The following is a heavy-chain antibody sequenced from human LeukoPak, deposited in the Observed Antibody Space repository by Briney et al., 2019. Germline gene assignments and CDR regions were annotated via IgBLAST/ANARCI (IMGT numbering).Heavy chain of an antibody. CDR2: IYPDDSDT. D-gene: IGHD2-2*03. J-gene: IGHJ4*02. CDR3: ARQTDLDFVLFPAAVSFDY. CDR1: GYSFSTYW. V-gene: IGHV5-51*01. Sequence: GESLKISCKGSGYSFSTYWIGWVRQMPGKGLEWMGIIYPDDSDTRYSPSFQGQVTISADKSINTAYLQWSSLKASDTAMYYCARQTDLDFVLFPAAVSFDYWGQRTLVTVSS.